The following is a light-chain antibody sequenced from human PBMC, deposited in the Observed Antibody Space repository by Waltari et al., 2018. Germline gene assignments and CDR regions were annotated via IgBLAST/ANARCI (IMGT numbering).Light chain of an antibody. J-gene: IGKJ1*01. CDR3: QHYVRLPST. CDR2: GAF. Sequence: EIVLTQSPGTLSLSPGERAILSCRPSQSVSRSLAWYQQKAGQAPRLLIYGAFNRATVIPDRFSGRVCGTDFILTISILDPEDFALYYCQHYVRLPSTFGQGTKVEIK. V-gene: IGKV3-20*01. CDR1: QSVSRS.